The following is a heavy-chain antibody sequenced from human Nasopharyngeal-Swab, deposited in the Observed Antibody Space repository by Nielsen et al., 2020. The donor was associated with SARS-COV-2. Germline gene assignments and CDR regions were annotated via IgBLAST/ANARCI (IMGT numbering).Heavy chain of an antibody. V-gene: IGHV1-8*01. J-gene: IGHJ3*02. D-gene: IGHD5-12*01. CDR3: AIFGGYDALGAFDN. Sequence: ASVKVSCKASGYTFTSYDINWVRQATGQGLEWMGWMNPNSGNTGYAQKFQGRVTMTRNNAISTAYMEPSSLRSEDTAVYYCAIFGGYDALGAFDNWGQGTMVTVSS. CDR2: MNPNSGNT. CDR1: GYTFTSYD.